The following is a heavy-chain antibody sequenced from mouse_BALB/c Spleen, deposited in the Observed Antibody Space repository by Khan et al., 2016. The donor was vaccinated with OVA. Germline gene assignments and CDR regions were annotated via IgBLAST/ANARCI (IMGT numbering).Heavy chain of an antibody. CDR3: TRLAYYYDSEGFAY. CDR2: VSTGGSYT. Sequence: EVELVESGGDLVKPGGFLKLSCAASGFTFSTYGMSWVRQTPDKRLVWVATVSTGGSYTYYPDSVKGRFTISRDNAKNTLYLQMSGLKSEDTAMFYCTRLAYYYDSEGFAYWGQGTLVTVSA. J-gene: IGHJ3*01. CDR1: GFTFSTYG. V-gene: IGHV5-6*01. D-gene: IGHD1-1*01.